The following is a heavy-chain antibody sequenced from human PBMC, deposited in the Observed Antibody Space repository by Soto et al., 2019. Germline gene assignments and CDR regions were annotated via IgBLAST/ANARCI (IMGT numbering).Heavy chain of an antibody. D-gene: IGHD3-10*01. CDR3: SVRNYYYYGMDV. CDR2: IYSGGST. J-gene: IGHJ6*02. V-gene: IGHV3-53*01. Sequence: GGSLRLSCAASGFTVSSNYMSWVRQAPGKGLEWVSVIYSGGSTYYADSVKGRFTISRDNAKNTLYLQMSSLRAEDTAVYYCSVRNYYYYGMDVWGQGTTVTVSS. CDR1: GFTVSSNY.